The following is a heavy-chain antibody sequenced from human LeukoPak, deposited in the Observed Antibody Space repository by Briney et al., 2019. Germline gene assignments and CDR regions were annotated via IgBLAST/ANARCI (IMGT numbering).Heavy chain of an antibody. CDR3: ARGVMTTVTTRGCCAFDI. V-gene: IGHV1-18*01. Sequence: ASVKVSCKASGYTFTNYGLSWVRQAPGQGLEWMGWISAYNGNTNYAQKLQGRVTMTTDTSTSTAYMELRSLRSDDTAVYYCARGVMTTVTTRGCCAFDIWGQGTMVTVSS. CDR1: GYTFTNYG. D-gene: IGHD4-17*01. J-gene: IGHJ3*02. CDR2: ISAYNGNT.